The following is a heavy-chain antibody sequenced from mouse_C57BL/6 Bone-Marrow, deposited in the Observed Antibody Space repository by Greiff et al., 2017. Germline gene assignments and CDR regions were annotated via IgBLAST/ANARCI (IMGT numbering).Heavy chain of an antibody. J-gene: IGHJ2*01. D-gene: IGHD2-4*01. Sequence: EVKVEESGGGLVQPGGSLKLSCAASGFTFSDYYMYWVRQTPEKRLEWVAYISNGGGSTYYPDTVKGRFTISRDNAKNTLYLQMSRLKSEDTAMYYCARLGGLRRGYFDYWGQGTTLTGSS. V-gene: IGHV5-12*01. CDR3: ARLGGLRRGYFDY. CDR1: GFTFSDYY. CDR2: ISNGGGST.